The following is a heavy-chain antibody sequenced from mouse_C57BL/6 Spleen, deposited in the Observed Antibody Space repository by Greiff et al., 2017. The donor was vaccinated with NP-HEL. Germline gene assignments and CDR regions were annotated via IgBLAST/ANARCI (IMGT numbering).Heavy chain of an antibody. Sequence: VQLQPSGAELVRPGASVTLSCKASGYTFTDYEMHWVKQTPVHGLEWIGAIDPETGGTAYNQKFKGKAILTADKSSSTAYMELRSLTSEDSAVYYCTRRYYGSSYGFAYWGQGTLVTVSA. D-gene: IGHD1-1*01. V-gene: IGHV1-15*01. CDR1: GYTFTDYE. CDR3: TRRYYGSSYGFAY. CDR2: IDPETGGT. J-gene: IGHJ3*01.